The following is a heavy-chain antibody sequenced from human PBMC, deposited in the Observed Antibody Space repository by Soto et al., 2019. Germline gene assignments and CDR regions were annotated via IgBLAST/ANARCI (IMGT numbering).Heavy chain of an antibody. V-gene: IGHV3-23*01. D-gene: IGHD3-10*01. CDR3: VKDKYDSGSSMGTWFDP. CDR2: ISAGGGTT. J-gene: IGHJ5*02. Sequence: EVQLLESGGDLVQRGGSLRLSCAAYGFTFSKYAMSWVRQAPGKGLEWVSSISAGGGTTYYADSVKGRFTISRDNSENTLYLHLISLRADDTAIFYCVKDKYDSGSSMGTWFDPWGQGTLVTVSS. CDR1: GFTFSKYA.